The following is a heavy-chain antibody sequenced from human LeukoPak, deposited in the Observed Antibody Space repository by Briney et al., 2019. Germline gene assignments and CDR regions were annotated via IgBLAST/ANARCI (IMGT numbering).Heavy chain of an antibody. J-gene: IGHJ6*02. D-gene: IGHD6-19*01. Sequence: RTGGSLRLSCAASGFTFSSYAMSWVRQAPGKGLEWVSAISGSGGSTYYADSVKGLFTISRDNSKNTLYLQMNSLRAEGTAVYYCAKGSTSSGWYRTNGYHYYGTDVWGQGTTVTVSS. V-gene: IGHV3-23*01. CDR1: GFTFSSYA. CDR2: ISGSGGST. CDR3: AKGSTSSGWYRTNGYHYYGTDV.